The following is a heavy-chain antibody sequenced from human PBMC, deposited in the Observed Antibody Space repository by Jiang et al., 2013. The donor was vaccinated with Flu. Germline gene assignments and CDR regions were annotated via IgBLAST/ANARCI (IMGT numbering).Heavy chain of an antibody. CDR3: ARGEQYWAYYMDV. Sequence: WISYXSPSGSTIYYADLXRADSPSPGDNAKNSLYLQMNSLRAEDTAVYYCARGEQYWAYYMDVWGKGTTVTVSS. D-gene: IGHD1/OR15-1a*01. CDR2: XSPSGSTI. J-gene: IGHJ6*03. V-gene: IGHV3-11*01.